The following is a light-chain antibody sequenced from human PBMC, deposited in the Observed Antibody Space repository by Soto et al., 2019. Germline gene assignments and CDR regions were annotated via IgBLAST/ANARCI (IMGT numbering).Light chain of an antibody. CDR3: QQYNNWSPWT. CDR2: GAS. CDR1: QSVGKN. V-gene: IGKV3-15*01. Sequence: DIVMTQSLATLSVSPGERATLSCRASQSVGKNLAWYQHKPGQAPRPLIYGASTRTTGIPARFSGSRSVTEVTLTISSLQSEDFAVYYCQQYNNWSPWTFGQGTKVEIK. J-gene: IGKJ1*01.